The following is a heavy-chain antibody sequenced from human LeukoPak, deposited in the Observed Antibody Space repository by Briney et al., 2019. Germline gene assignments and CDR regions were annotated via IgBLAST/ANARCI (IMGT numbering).Heavy chain of an antibody. D-gene: IGHD2-15*01. CDR2: ISSSSSTI. V-gene: IGHV3-48*01. CDR3: ARDLGIFFDAFDI. CDR1: GFTFSSYS. J-gene: IGHJ3*02. Sequence: GGSLRLSCAASGFTFSSYSMNGVPQAPGKVLEWVSYISSSSSTIYYADSVKGRFIISRDNAKNSLYLQMNSLRAEDTAVYYCARDLGIFFDAFDIWGQGTMVTVSS.